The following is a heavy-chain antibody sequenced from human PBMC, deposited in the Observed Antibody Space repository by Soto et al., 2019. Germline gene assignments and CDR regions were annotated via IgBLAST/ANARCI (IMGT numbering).Heavy chain of an antibody. J-gene: IGHJ5*02. Sequence: QVQLQESGPGLVKPSQTLSLTCSVSGGSISSIDYFWSWIRQPPGKGLEWIGFIYPPGTTYYNPCLRSRVTRSIDTSKSQFSMKLNSVTAADTAVYYCARVMAAMQNWLDPGGQGTLVTVSP. CDR1: GGSISSIDYF. CDR2: IYPPGTT. V-gene: IGHV4-30-4*01. D-gene: IGHD2-2*01. CDR3: ARVMAAMQNWLDP.